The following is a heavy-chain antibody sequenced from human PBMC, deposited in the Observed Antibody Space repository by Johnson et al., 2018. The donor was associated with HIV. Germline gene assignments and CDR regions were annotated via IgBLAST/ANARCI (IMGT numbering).Heavy chain of an antibody. CDR1: GFTFSRYA. D-gene: IGHD3-10*01. J-gene: IGHJ3*02. CDR3: ARAGVTMVRGGGHAFDI. V-gene: IGHV3-66*01. Sequence: VQLVESGGGVVRPGGSLRLSCAASGFTFSRYAMSWVRQAPGKGLEWVSVIYSGGSTYYADSVKGRFTISRDNSKNTLYLQMNGLRAEDKAVYYCARAGVTMVRGGGHAFDIWGQGTMVTVSS. CDR2: IYSGGST.